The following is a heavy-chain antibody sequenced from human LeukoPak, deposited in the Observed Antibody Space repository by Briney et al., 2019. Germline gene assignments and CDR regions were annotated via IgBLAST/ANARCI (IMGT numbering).Heavy chain of an antibody. CDR3: ARSAQISSTSSLGMDV. V-gene: IGHV1-18*01. D-gene: IGHD2-2*01. CDR2: MNPNSGNT. CDR1: GYTFTSYD. Sequence: ASVKVSCKASGYTFTSYDINWVRQATGQGLEWMGWMNPNSGNTNYAQKLQGRVTMTTDTSTSTAYMELRSLRSDDTAVYYCARSAQISSTSSLGMDVWGQGTTVTVSS. J-gene: IGHJ6*02.